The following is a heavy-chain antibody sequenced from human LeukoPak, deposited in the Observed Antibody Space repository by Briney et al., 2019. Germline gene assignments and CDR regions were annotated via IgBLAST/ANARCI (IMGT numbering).Heavy chain of an antibody. J-gene: IGHJ4*02. D-gene: IGHD5-12*01. CDR3: AKGDKVSAVVDY. CDR2: IRYDGSNK. V-gene: IGHV3-30*02. CDR1: GFTFSSYA. Sequence: PGGSLRLSCAASGFTFSSYAMSWVRQAPGKGLEWVAFIRYDGSNKYYADSVKGRFTISRDNSMNTLYLQMNTLRAEDTAVYYCAKGDKVSAVVDYWGQGTLVTVSS.